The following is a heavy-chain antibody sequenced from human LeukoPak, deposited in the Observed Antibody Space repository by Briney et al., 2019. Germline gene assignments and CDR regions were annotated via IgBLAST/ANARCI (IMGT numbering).Heavy chain of an antibody. CDR2: IIPIFGTA. CDR3: VWTQKNWFDP. D-gene: IGHD3/OR15-3a*01. J-gene: IGHJ5*02. Sequence: GASVKVSCKASGGTFSSYAIGWVRQAPGQGLEWMGGIIPIFGTANYAQKFQGRVTITADESTSTAYMELSSLRPEDTAVYYCVWTQKNWFDPWGQGTLVTVSS. CDR1: GGTFSSYA. V-gene: IGHV1-69*13.